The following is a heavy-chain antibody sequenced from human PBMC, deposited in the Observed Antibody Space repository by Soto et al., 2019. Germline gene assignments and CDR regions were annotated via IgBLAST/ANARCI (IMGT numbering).Heavy chain of an antibody. CDR1: GYTFTGYY. Sequence: QVQLVQSGAEVKKPGASVKVSCKASGYTFTGYYMHWVRQAPGQGLGGLGGINPNSGGTNYAQKFQGWVTMTRDTSISTAYMELSRLRSDDTAVYYCARDHLRQAEQLIPVPGSSTGAFDIWGQGTMVTVSS. V-gene: IGHV1-2*04. CDR3: ARDHLRQAEQLIPVPGSSTGAFDI. CDR2: INPNSGGT. D-gene: IGHD6-6*01. J-gene: IGHJ3*02.